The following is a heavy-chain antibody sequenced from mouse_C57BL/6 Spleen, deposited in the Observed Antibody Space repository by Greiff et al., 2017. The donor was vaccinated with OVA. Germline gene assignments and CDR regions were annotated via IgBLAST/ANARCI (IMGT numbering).Heavy chain of an antibody. J-gene: IGHJ3*01. Sequence: VKLVESGPELVKPGASVKISCKASGYAFSSSWMNWVKQRPGKGLEWIGRIYPGDGDTNYNGKFKGKATLTADKSSSTAYMQLSSLTSEDSAVYFCARGEDYDGNWFAYWGQGTLVTVSA. CDR1: GYAFSSSW. CDR2: IYPGDGDT. D-gene: IGHD2-4*01. CDR3: ARGEDYDGNWFAY. V-gene: IGHV1-82*01.